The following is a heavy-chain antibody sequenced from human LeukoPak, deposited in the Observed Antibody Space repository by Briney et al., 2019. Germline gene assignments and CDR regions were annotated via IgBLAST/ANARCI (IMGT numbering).Heavy chain of an antibody. CDR3: AKISTPIPAAGAMDN. V-gene: IGHV3-23*01. Sequence: PGGSLRLSCAASGFTFRSYAMSWVRQAPGQGLEWVSSISGGGGGTYYANSVKGRFTISRDNSKSTLYLQMNGPRAEDTAVYYCAKISTPIPAAGAMDNWGQGTLVTVSS. CDR1: GFTFRSYA. CDR2: ISGGGGGT. J-gene: IGHJ4*02. D-gene: IGHD6-13*01.